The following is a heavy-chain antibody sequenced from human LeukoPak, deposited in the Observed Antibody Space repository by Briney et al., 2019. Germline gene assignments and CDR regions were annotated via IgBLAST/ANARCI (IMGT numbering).Heavy chain of an antibody. V-gene: IGHV1-18*01. Sequence: ASVKVSCKSSGYSFTSYGITWLRQAPGQGLEWMGWISGYNGNTKYAQKFQGRVTMTTDTSTSTAYMELRSLRSDDTAVYYCARDYGDYPSYWGQGTLVTVSS. CDR2: ISGYNGNT. CDR1: GYSFTSYG. CDR3: ARDYGDYPSY. J-gene: IGHJ4*02. D-gene: IGHD4-17*01.